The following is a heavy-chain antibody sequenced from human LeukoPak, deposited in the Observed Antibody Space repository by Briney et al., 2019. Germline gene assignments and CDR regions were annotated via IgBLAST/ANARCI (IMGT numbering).Heavy chain of an antibody. V-gene: IGHV3-15*01. D-gene: IGHD5-18*01. CDR2: FKSKTDGGTT. J-gene: IGHJ4*02. CDR1: GFTFSNVW. CDR3: TTSGYSYGYPYFDY. Sequence: PGGSLRLSCAVSGFTFSNVWVSWVRQAPGKGLEWGGRFKSKTDGGTTDYAAPVKGRFTISRDDTTNTLYLQMNSLKTEDTAVYYCTTSGYSYGYPYFDYWGQGTLVTVSS.